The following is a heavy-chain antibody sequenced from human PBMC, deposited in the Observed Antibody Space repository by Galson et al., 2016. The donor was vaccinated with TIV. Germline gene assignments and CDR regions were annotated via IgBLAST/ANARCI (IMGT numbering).Heavy chain of an antibody. Sequence: QSGAEVKKPGEALKISCKGSGYPFNSWLIAWVRQMPGKGLEWMGKIDPDDSETTYSPSFEGQVAISVDKSTRTAYLQWGSLKASDTAMYYCAGQAGRGYGMGVWGHGTTVTVS. CDR1: GYPFNSWL. J-gene: IGHJ6*02. CDR2: IDPDDSET. V-gene: IGHV5-51*01. CDR3: AGQAGRGYGMGV. D-gene: IGHD3-3*01.